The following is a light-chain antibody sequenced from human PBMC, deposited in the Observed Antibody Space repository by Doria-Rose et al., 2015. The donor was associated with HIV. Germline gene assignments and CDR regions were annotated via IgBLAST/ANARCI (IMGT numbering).Light chain of an antibody. V-gene: IGKV4-1*01. CDR3: QQYYDTPS. J-gene: IGKJ3*01. CDR1: QSLLYTSKNY. Sequence: TQSPESLGMSLGERATLNCKSNQSLLYTSKNYLAWYQQKPGQPPKLLIYWVSTRQSGVPARFSGSGSGTDFTLTISSLEAEDVAVYCCQQYYDTPSFGPGTTVDIK. CDR2: WVS.